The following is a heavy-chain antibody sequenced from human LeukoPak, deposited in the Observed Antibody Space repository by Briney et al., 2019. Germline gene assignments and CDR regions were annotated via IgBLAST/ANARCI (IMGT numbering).Heavy chain of an antibody. V-gene: IGHV3-7*01. D-gene: IGHD3-22*01. Sequence: PGGSLRLSCAASGFTFNNYWMSWVRQAPGMGLEWVANTNQDGNEKYYVDSVKGRFSIFRDNAKTSLYLQMNSLRADDTAVYYCARDRALYDSRRGYYYTEDDYWGQGTLVTVSS. CDR2: TNQDGNEK. CDR1: GFTFNNYW. CDR3: ARDRALYDSRRGYYYTEDDY. J-gene: IGHJ4*02.